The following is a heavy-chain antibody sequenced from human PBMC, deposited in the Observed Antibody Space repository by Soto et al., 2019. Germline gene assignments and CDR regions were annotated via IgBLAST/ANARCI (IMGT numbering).Heavy chain of an antibody. V-gene: IGHV3-9*01. J-gene: IGHJ4*02. D-gene: IGHD2-21*01. CDR2: ISWDSGSI. Sequence: EVQLVESGGGLVQPGRSLRHSCVASGFIFDEFAIHWVRQPPGKGLEWVSGISWDSGSINYADSVRGRFTISRDNAKNSLYLHMTSLGSEDTAFYYCAKIVTRHSLVPVFDQWGQGVLVTVSS. CDR1: GFIFDEFA. CDR3: AKIVTRHSLVPVFDQ.